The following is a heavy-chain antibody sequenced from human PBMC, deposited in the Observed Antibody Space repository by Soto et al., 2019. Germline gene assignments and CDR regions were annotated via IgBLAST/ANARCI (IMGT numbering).Heavy chain of an antibody. CDR1: GYTFTSYY. D-gene: IGHD1-1*01. J-gene: IGHJ4*02. CDR2: INPSGGST. V-gene: IGHV1-46*01. Sequence: ASVKVSCKASGYTFTSYYMHWVRQAPGQGLGWMGIINPSGGSTSYAQKFQGRVTMTRDTSTSTVYMELSSLRSEDTAVYYCARDQTDERRIDYCGQRTLVAVCS. CDR3: ARDQTDERRIDY.